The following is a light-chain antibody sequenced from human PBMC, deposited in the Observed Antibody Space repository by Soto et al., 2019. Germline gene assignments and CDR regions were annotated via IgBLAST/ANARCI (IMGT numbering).Light chain of an antibody. CDR1: QSVSSN. CDR2: GVS. CDR3: QQYNNWLGT. J-gene: IGKJ1*01. Sequence: EIVMTQSPATLSVSPGERATLSCRASQSVSSNLAWYQQKPGQAPRLLIYGVSTRATGIPARFSGSGSGTEFTLTISSLQSEEFAVYYCQQYNNWLGTFGQGTKVEIK. V-gene: IGKV3-15*01.